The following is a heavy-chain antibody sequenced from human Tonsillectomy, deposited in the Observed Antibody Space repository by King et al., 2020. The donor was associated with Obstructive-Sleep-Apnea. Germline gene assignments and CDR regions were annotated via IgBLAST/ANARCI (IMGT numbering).Heavy chain of an antibody. D-gene: IGHD4-17*01. CDR3: AGEGDYGDYPRPFDY. Sequence: QLVQSGAEVKKPGASVKVSCKASGYTFTGYYMHWVRQAPGQGLEWMGWINPNSGGTNYAQKFQGWVTMTRDTSISTAYMELSRLRSDDTAVYYCAGEGDYGDYPRPFDYWGQGTLVTVSS. V-gene: IGHV1-2*04. CDR1: GYTFTGYY. J-gene: IGHJ4*02. CDR2: INPNSGGT.